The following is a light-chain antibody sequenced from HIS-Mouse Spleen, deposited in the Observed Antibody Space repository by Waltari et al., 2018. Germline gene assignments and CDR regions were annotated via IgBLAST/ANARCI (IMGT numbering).Light chain of an antibody. CDR1: SSDVGGYNY. J-gene: IGLJ3*02. Sequence: QSALTQPASVSGSPGQSITISCTGTSSDVGGYNYVSWYQTHPGKAPKLMVYDVSNRPSGVSNRFSGSKSGNTASLTISGLQAEDEADYYCSSYTSSSTRVFGGGTKLTVL. V-gene: IGLV2-14*03. CDR3: SSYTSSSTRV. CDR2: DVS.